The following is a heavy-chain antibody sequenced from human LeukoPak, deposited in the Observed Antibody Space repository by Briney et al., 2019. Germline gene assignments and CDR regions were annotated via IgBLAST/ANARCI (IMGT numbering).Heavy chain of an antibody. V-gene: IGHV1-69*04. CDR1: GGTFSSYA. D-gene: IGHD2-2*01. J-gene: IGHJ6*02. Sequence: ASVKVSCKASGGTFSSYAISWVRQAPGQGLEWMGRIIPILGIANYAQKFQGRVTITADKSTSTAYMELSSLRSEDTAVYYCARDLSGYCSSTSCPGYYYGMDAWGQGTTVTVSS. CDR3: ARDLSGYCSSTSCPGYYYGMDA. CDR2: IIPILGIA.